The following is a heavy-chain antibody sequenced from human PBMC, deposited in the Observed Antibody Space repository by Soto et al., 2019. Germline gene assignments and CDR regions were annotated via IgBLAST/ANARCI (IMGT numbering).Heavy chain of an antibody. CDR3: AREADYDSLTGYYWDRACFDP. CDR1: GFTFSDYY. V-gene: IGHV3-11*05. Sequence: QVQLVESGGGLVKPGGSLRLSCAASGFTFSDYYMSWIRQAPGKGLEWVSYISSSSSYTNYADSVKGRFTISRDNAKNSLYRQRNSLRAEDTAVYYGAREADYDSLTGYYWDRACFDPWGQGTLVTVSS. J-gene: IGHJ5*02. D-gene: IGHD3-9*01. CDR2: ISSSSSYT.